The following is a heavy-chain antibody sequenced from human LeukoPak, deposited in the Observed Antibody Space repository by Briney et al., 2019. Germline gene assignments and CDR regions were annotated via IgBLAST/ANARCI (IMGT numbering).Heavy chain of an antibody. D-gene: IGHD1-26*01. CDR1: GGSFSGYY. CDR2: IYYSGST. V-gene: IGHV4-59*08. CDR3: VRLWSGAPYDY. J-gene: IGHJ4*02. Sequence: PSETLSLTCTVSGGSFSGYYWSWIRQPPGKGLEWIGYIYYSGSTNYNPSLKSRISISVDTSKNQFSLRLSFVTAADTAVYYCVRLWSGAPYDYWGQGALVTVSS.